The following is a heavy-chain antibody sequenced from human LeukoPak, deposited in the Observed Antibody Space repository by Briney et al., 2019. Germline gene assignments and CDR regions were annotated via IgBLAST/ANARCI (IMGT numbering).Heavy chain of an antibody. V-gene: IGHV1-2*02. Sequence: ASVKVSCKASGYTFTGYYMHWVRQAPGQGLEWMGWINPNSGGTNYAQKFQGRVTMTRDTSISTAYMELSRLRSDDTAVYYCARARYDILTGYYTGYYYMDVWGKGTTVTVSS. CDR2: INPNSGGT. J-gene: IGHJ6*03. D-gene: IGHD3-9*01. CDR1: GYTFTGYY. CDR3: ARARYDILTGYYTGYYYMDV.